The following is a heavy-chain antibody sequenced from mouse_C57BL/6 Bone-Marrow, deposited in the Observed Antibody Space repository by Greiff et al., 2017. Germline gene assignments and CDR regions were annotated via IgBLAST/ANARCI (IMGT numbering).Heavy chain of an antibody. CDR1: GYTFTSYW. V-gene: IGHV1-7*01. CDR3: AVSYCSSGGGSMDF. D-gene: IGHD1-1*01. Sequence: QVQLQQSGAELVKPGASVKLSCKASGYTFTSYWMHWVKQRPGQGLEWIGYINPSSGYTKYNQKFKDKATLTADKSSSTAYMQLSSLTYEDSAVYYCAVSYCSSGGGSMDFWGQGTSVTVSS. CDR2: INPSSGYT. J-gene: IGHJ4*01.